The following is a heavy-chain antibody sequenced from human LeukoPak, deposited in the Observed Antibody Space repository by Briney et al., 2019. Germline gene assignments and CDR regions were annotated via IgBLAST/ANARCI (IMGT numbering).Heavy chain of an antibody. D-gene: IGHD4-23*01. J-gene: IGHJ4*02. CDR1: GGSFSGDY. CDR3: ARVAVTDTIDY. Sequence: PSETLSLTCAVYGGSFSGDYWSWIRQPPGKGLEWVGEINHSGSTNYNPSLKSRGTISVDTSKHQFALKLSSLTAADTAVYYCARVAVTDTIDYWGQGTLVTVSS. CDR2: INHSGST. V-gene: IGHV4-34*01.